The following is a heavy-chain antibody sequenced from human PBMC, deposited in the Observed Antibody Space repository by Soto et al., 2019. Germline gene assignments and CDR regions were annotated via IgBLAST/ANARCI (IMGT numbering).Heavy chain of an antibody. D-gene: IGHD2-21*02. CDR3: IQSRCGGDCLQSYASYYYYGMDV. CDR1: AFSLSSGGVG. Sequence: FRATLVNPTQPLTLTGTFPAFSLSSGGVGVGWIRQPPGKALEWLALIYWDDDKRYSPSLRSRLTITKDTSKNQVVLTMTNMDPVDTATYYCIQSRCGGDCLQSYASYYYYGMDVWGQGTTVTVSS. V-gene: IGHV2-5*02. CDR2: IYWDDDK. J-gene: IGHJ6*02.